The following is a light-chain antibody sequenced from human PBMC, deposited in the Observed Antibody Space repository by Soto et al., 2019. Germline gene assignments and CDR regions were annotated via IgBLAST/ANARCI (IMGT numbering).Light chain of an antibody. CDR1: QSVRGK. V-gene: IGKV3-15*01. J-gene: IGKJ3*01. CDR2: GAS. CDR3: QKYDSAPLFT. Sequence: EIVMTQSPATLSVSPGERATLSCRASQSVRGKVAWYQQRPGQAPRLLIYGASTTATYIPARFSGRGSGTELTLTISSLQSEDVATYYCQKYDSAPLFTFGPGTRVDVK.